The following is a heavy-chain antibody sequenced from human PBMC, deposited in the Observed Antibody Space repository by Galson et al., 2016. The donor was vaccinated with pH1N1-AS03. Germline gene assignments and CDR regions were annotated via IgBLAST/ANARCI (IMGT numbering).Heavy chain of an antibody. V-gene: IGHV3-74*01. D-gene: IGHD1-20*01. CDR3: VSYNWNDPHMDC. CDR1: GFTFSRSW. CDR2: IRPDGSRT. Sequence: SLRLSCAASGFTFSRSWMYWVRQGPGKGLVWVSSIRPDGSRTGYADSVKGRFTISRDNAKNMLYVEMKSLRADATAVYYCVSYNWNDPHMDCWGQGILVTVSS. J-gene: IGHJ4*02.